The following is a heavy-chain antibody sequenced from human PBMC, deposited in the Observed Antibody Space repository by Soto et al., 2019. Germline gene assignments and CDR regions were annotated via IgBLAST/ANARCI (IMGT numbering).Heavy chain of an antibody. CDR2: INHEGSEK. CDR1: GFTFSNVG. J-gene: IGHJ4*02. V-gene: IGHV3-7*02. CDR3: ARPTYYYDSSGPPAY. Sequence: GGSLRLSCAASGFTFSNVGLSWVRQAPGKGLEWLANINHEGSEKWYVDSVKGRFIVSRDNAKNSLYLQMNSLRAEDMAVYFCARPTYYYDSSGPPAYWGQGTLVTVSS. D-gene: IGHD3-22*01.